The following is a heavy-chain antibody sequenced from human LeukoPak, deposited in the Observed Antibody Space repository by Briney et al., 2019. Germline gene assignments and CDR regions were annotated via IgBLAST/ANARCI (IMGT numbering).Heavy chain of an antibody. CDR3: ARVLGVAGDYFDY. CDR1: GGSISSYY. J-gene: IGHJ4*02. V-gene: IGHV4-59*01. CDR2: IYYSGST. D-gene: IGHD3-3*01. Sequence: SETLSLTCTVSGGSISSYYWSWIRQPAGKGLEWIGYIYYSGSTNYNPSLKSRVTISVDTSKNQFSLKLSSVTAADTAVYYCARVLGVAGDYFDYWGQGTLVTVSS.